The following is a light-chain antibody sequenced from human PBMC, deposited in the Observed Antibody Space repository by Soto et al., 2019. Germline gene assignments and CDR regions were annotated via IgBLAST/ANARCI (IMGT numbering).Light chain of an antibody. V-gene: IGKV3-11*01. CDR2: DAS. J-gene: IGKJ4*01. CDR1: KSVGGD. CDR3: KQYNNWRGT. Sequence: DIVLTQSPATLSLTPGQGASLSCRASKSVGGDLVWYQQHPGQAPRLLIYDASNRATGIPPRFSGSGSGTDFTLTISSLEPEDFAVYYCKQYNNWRGTFGGGTKVDIK.